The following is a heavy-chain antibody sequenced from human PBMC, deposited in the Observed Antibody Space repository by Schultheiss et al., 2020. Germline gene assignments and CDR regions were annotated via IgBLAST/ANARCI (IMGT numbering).Heavy chain of an antibody. Sequence: SATLSLTCVVSGGSISSGGYSWSWIRQTPGKGLEWIGQIYYGGNTHYNPSLKSRVIISVDTSKNQFSLKLSSVTAADTAVYYCARVPSYCGGDCAAFDIWGQGTMVTVSS. CDR1: GGSISSGGYS. J-gene: IGHJ3*02. D-gene: IGHD2-21*02. V-gene: IGHV4-30-4*07. CDR2: IYYGGNT. CDR3: ARVPSYCGGDCAAFDI.